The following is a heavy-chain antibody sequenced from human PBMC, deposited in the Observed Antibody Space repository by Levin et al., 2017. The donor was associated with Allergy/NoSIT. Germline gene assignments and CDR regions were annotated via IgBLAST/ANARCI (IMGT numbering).Heavy chain of an antibody. J-gene: IGHJ4*02. Sequence: GGSLRLSCAASGFTFSSYAMHWVRQAPGKGLEWVAVISYDGSNKYYADSVKGRFTISRDNSKNTLYLQMNSLRAEDTAVYYCARGPPDIVVVVAATDWTYFDYWGQGTLVTVSS. D-gene: IGHD2-15*01. V-gene: IGHV3-30-3*01. CDR1: GFTFSSYA. CDR2: ISYDGSNK. CDR3: ARGPPDIVVVVAATDWTYFDY.